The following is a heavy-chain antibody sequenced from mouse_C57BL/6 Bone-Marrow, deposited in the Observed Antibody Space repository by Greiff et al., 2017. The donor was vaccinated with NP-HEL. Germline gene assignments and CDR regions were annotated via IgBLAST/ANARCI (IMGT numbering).Heavy chain of an antibody. Sequence: QVQLQQPGAELVKPGASVKVSCKASGYTFTSYWMHWVKQRSGQGLEWIGWFYPGSGSIKYNEKFKDKATLTADKSSSTVYMELSRLTSEDSAVYFCARHEGEDYSNAMDYWGQGTSVTVSS. CDR2: FYPGSGSI. V-gene: IGHV1-62-2*01. CDR1: GYTFTSYW. D-gene: IGHD2-5*01. J-gene: IGHJ4*01. CDR3: ARHEGEDYSNAMDY.